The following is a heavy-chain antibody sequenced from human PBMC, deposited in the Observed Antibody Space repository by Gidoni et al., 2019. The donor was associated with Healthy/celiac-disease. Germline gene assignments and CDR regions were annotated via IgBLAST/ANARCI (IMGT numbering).Heavy chain of an antibody. CDR2: IDWDDDK. CDR3: ARSIGSGSYYDY. CDR1: GFSLSTSGMR. D-gene: IGHD3-10*01. J-gene: IGHJ4*02. V-gene: IGHV2-70*04. Sequence: QVTLKESGPALVKPTQTLTLTCTFSGFSLSTSGMRVSWIRQPPGKALEWRARIDWDDDKFYSTSLKTRITIAKDTSKNQVVLTMTNMDPVDTATYYCARSIGSGSYYDYWGQGTLVTVSS.